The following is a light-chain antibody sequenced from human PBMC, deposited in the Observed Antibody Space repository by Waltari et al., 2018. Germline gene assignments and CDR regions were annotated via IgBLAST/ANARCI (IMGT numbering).Light chain of an antibody. CDR2: DVD. J-gene: IGLJ2*01. Sequence: QSALTQPASVSGSPGQSTTISCTGTSSDVGGYNYVSWYQQHPGKAPKLMIYDVDKRPSGVSYRFSGSKSGNTASLTISGLQAEDEADYYCSSYTSSNTVLFGGGTRLTVL. CDR3: SSYTSSNTVL. V-gene: IGLV2-14*03. CDR1: SSDVGGYNY.